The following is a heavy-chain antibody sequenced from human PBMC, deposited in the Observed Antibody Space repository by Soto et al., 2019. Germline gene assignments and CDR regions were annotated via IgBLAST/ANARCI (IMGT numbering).Heavy chain of an antibody. D-gene: IGHD6-19*01. V-gene: IGHV1-18*01. J-gene: IGHJ6*02. CDR1: GYTFTSYG. Sequence: QVQLVQSGAEVKKPGASVKVSCKASGYTFTSYGISWVRQAPGQGLEWMGWISAYNGNTNYAQKLQGRVTMTTDTSTSTAYMELRSLRSHDTAVYYCAREGSSGWVTGGYYYYGMDVWGQGTTVTVSS. CDR3: AREGSSGWVTGGYYYYGMDV. CDR2: ISAYNGNT.